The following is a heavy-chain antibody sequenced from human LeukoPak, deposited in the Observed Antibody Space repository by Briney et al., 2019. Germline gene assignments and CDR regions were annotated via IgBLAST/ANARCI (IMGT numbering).Heavy chain of an antibody. J-gene: IGHJ4*02. V-gene: IGHV3-7*01. CDR1: GFTAGFTFSTSY. CDR2: IGPDGSGP. CDR3: ARDFSWRQFDY. Sequence: GGSLRLSCETSGFTAGFTFSTSYMTWVRQAPGMGLEWVAEIGPDGSGPVYVDSVMGRFTISRDNAKNSLYLQMNSLRVEETAVYYCARDFSWRQFDYWGLGTLVTVSS.